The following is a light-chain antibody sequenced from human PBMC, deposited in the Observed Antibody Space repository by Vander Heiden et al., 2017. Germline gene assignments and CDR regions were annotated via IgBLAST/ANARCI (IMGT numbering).Light chain of an antibody. CDR1: QLGDKY. CDR3: QAWDSSVV. CDR2: QDS. J-gene: IGLJ2*01. Sequence: SYQLTQPPSVSVSPGQTASIICSGAQLGDKYACWYQQKPGQSPVLVIYQDSKRPSGIPERFSGSNAGNTATLTISGTQAMDEADYYCQAWDSSVVFGGGTKLTVL. V-gene: IGLV3-1*01.